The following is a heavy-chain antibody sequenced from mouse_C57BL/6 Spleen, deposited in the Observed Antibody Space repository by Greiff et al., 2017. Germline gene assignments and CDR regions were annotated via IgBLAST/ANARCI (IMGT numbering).Heavy chain of an antibody. CDR1: GFTFSSYA. J-gene: IGHJ1*03. CDR2: ISSGGDYI. V-gene: IGHV5-9-1*02. CDR3: TREGDYYGSPYWYFDV. Sequence: EVKLMESGEGLVKPGGSLKLSCAASGFTFSSYAMSWVRQTPEKRLEWVAYISSGGDYIYYADTVKGRFTISRDNARNTLYLQMSSLKSEDTAMYYCTREGDYYGSPYWYFDVWGTGTTVTVSS. D-gene: IGHD1-1*01.